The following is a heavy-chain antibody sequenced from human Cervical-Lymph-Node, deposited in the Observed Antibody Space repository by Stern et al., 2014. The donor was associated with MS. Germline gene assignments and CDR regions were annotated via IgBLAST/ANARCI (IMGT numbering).Heavy chain of an antibody. V-gene: IGHV1-69*01. D-gene: IGHD4-11*01. CDR3: ATTACSNQHYFDYAMDV. Sequence: VQLVQSGPEVRKPGSSVKVSCKASGGTFITFAINWVRQAPGQGLEWMGGIIPIFDTTHYAPRFQGRVTITVDASTTSAYMELSSLSSEDTAVYYCATTACSNQHYFDYAMDVWGQGTTVSVTS. J-gene: IGHJ6*02. CDR2: IIPIFDTT. CDR1: GGTFITFA.